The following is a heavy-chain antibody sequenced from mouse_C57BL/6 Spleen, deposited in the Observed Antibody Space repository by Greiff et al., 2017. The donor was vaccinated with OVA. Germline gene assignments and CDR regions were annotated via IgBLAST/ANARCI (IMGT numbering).Heavy chain of an antibody. J-gene: IGHJ2*01. Sequence: QVQLQQPGAELVRPGSSVKLSCKASGYTFTSYWMHWVKQRPIQGLEWIGNIDPSDSETHYNQKFKDKATLTVDKSSSTAYMQLSSLTSEDSAVYYGARRAYYGSSLYYFDYWGQGTTLTVSS. D-gene: IGHD1-1*01. CDR2: IDPSDSET. V-gene: IGHV1-52*01. CDR1: GYTFTSYW. CDR3: ARRAYYGSSLYYFDY.